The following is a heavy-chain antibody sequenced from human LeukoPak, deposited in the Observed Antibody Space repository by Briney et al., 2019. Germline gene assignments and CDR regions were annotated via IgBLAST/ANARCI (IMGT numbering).Heavy chain of an antibody. D-gene: IGHD3-3*01. J-gene: IGHJ6*03. V-gene: IGHV1-3*03. CDR1: GYTFTSYA. Sequence: ASVKVSCKASGYTFTSYAMHWVRQAPGQRLEWMGWINAGKGNTKYSQEFQGRVTITRDKSTSTAYMELSSLRSEDTAVYYCATTRIADWWSGYRANYYYYYYMDVWGKGTTVTVSS. CDR2: INAGKGNT. CDR3: ATTRIADWWSGYRANYYYYYYMDV.